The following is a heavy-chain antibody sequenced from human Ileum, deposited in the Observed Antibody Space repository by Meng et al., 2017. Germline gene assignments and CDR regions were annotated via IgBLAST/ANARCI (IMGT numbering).Heavy chain of an antibody. J-gene: IGHJ4*02. CDR1: GGSISTSDW. D-gene: IGHD1-26*01. CDR3: AREWSGSYRHFDY. Sequence: QVQLQEAGPGLRKPSGTLSLTCAVSGGSISTSDWWSWVRQPPGKGLEWIGEIHYSGSTTYNPSLKSRVTISVDKSKNQFSLKLNSVTAADTAVYYCAREWSGSYRHFDYWGQGTLVTVSS. V-gene: IGHV4-4*02. CDR2: IHYSGST.